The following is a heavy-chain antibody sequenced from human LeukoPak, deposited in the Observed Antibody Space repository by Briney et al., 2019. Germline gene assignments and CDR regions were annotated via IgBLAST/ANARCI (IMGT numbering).Heavy chain of an antibody. CDR1: RFTFSNYW. CDR2: IQQDGSDR. D-gene: IGHD6-19*01. V-gene: IGHV3-7*01. CDR3: AREEDSSGWYRTWFDP. J-gene: IGHJ5*02. Sequence: GGSLRLSCAASRFTFSNYWMGWVRQAPGKGLEWVANIQQDGSDRYYVDSVKGRFTISRDNAKNSLYLQMNSLRAEDTAVYYRAREEDSSGWYRTWFDPWGQGTLVTVSS.